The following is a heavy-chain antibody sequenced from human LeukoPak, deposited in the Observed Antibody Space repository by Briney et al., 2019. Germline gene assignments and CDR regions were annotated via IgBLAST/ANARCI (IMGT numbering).Heavy chain of an antibody. J-gene: IGHJ5*02. V-gene: IGHV5-51*01. CDR3: TRLFYGEQHLTAFDP. CDR1: VYSFTSKA. CDR2: TFPGDSDT. Sequence: GESLKISCKGLVYSFTSKAIAWVRQRPGEGLEWMGITFPGDSDTTYSPSFQGQVTISADKSTAYLQWSSLKASDTAVYYCTRLFYGEQHLTAFDPWGQGTLVTVFS. D-gene: IGHD1/OR15-1a*01.